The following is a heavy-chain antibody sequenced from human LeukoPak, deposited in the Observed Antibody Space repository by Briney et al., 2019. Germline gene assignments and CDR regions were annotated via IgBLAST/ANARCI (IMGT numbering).Heavy chain of an antibody. Sequence: ESLSLTCAASGFSFGAYYRNWIRQAPGKGLEWMATIRHGGSQNYYVDYVESRFTSARNNAERSLNLQMNRLSAGDTAVYYGARFLSALPDYFHDDRGASDIWGQGTLVTVSS. CDR3: ARFLSALPDYFHDDRGASDI. D-gene: IGHD3-22*01. V-gene: IGHV3-7*01. CDR1: GFSFGAYY. J-gene: IGHJ3*02. CDR2: IRHGGSQN.